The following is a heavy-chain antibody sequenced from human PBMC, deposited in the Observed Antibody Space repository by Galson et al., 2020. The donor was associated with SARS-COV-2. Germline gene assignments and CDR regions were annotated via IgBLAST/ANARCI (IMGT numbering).Heavy chain of an antibody. CDR3: ARVGDDFWSGYGWFDP. Sequence: SCAASGFTFSGYWMSWVRQAPGKGLEWVANIKQDGSEKYYVDSVKGRFTISRDNAKNSLYLQMNSLRAEDTAVYYCARVGDDFWSGYGWFDPWGQGTLVTVSS. D-gene: IGHD3-3*01. CDR1: GFTFSGYW. V-gene: IGHV3-7*03. J-gene: IGHJ5*02. CDR2: IKQDGSEK.